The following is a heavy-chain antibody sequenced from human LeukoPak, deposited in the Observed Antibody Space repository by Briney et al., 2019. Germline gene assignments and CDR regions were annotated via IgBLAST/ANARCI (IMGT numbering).Heavy chain of an antibody. V-gene: IGHV3-30*18. CDR3: AKDRIQLWVMDY. Sequence: GGSLRLSCAASGFTFSSYGMHWARQAPGKGLEWVAVISYDGSNKYYADSVKGRFTISRDNSKNTLYLQMNSLRAEDTAVYYCAKDRIQLWVMDYWGQGTLVTVSS. J-gene: IGHJ4*02. D-gene: IGHD5-18*01. CDR1: GFTFSSYG. CDR2: ISYDGSNK.